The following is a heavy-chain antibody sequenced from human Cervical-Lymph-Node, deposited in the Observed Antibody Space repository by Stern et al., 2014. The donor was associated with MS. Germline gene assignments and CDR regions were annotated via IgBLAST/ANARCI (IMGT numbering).Heavy chain of an antibody. CDR1: GYTFTYYA. Sequence: QVQLVQSGAEVKKPGASVNVSCKTSGYTFTYYAIRWIRQAPGQGLEWVGWISPYNGNTTCVQKLQGRVAMTTDTSTSTAYMELRSLRSDDTAVYDCARDDDYTRRAIDYWGQGTLVTVSS. J-gene: IGHJ4*02. D-gene: IGHD4-11*01. CDR2: ISPYNGNT. CDR3: ARDDDYTRRAIDY. V-gene: IGHV1-18*01.